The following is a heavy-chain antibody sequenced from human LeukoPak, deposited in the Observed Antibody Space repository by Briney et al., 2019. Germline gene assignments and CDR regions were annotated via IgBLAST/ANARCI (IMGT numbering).Heavy chain of an antibody. CDR1: GGSISSGDYY. CDR2: IYYSGST. D-gene: IGHD4-23*01. J-gene: IGHJ4*02. CDR3: ARDGVYGGGVNPLDY. V-gene: IGHV4-30-4*08. Sequence: SETLSLTCTVSGGSISSGDYYWSWIRQPPGKGLEWIGYIYYSGSTYYNPSLKSRVTISVDRSKNQFSLKLSSVTAADTAVYYCARDGVYGGGVNPLDYWGQGTLVTVSS.